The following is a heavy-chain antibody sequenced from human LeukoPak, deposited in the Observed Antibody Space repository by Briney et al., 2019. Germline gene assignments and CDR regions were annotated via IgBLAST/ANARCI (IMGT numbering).Heavy chain of an antibody. CDR1: GFTFSDYG. J-gene: IGHJ4*02. CDR3: AKGSAWSHGYFDY. CDR2: IRSDGINK. D-gene: IGHD6-19*01. Sequence: GGSLRLSCAASGFTFSDYGMHWVRQAPGKGLEWVTFIRSDGINKYYSDSVKGRFTISRDSSKNTLYLQMNSLRPEDTAIYYCAKGSAWSHGYFDYWGQGTLVTVSS. V-gene: IGHV3-30*02.